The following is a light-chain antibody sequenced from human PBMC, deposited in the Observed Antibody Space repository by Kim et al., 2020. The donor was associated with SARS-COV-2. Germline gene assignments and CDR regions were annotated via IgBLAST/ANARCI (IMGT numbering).Light chain of an antibody. CDR2: GAS. J-gene: IGKJ3*01. CDR1: QSVSSSY. Sequence: EIVLTQSPGTLSLSPGERATLSCRASQSVSSSYLAWYQQKPGQAPRLLIYGASSRANGIPDRFSGSGSGTDFTLTISRLEPEDFAVYYCHQYGSSPGVTFGPGTKVDIK. CDR3: HQYGSSPGVT. V-gene: IGKV3-20*01.